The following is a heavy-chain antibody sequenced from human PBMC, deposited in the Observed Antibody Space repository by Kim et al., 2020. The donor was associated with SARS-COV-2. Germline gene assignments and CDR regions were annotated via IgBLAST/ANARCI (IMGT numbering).Heavy chain of an antibody. V-gene: IGHV3-33*01. CDR2: IWFDGSNK. D-gene: IGHD1-1*01. CDR1: GFTFSSYG. Sequence: GGSLRLSCAASGFTFSSYGMHWVRQAPGKGLEWVGVIWFDGSNKYYGDSVKGRFTISRDNSKKTLDLQMNSLRDEDTAVYYCVRGSDGIQGALDIWGQGTMVTVS. CDR3: VRGSDGIQGALDI. J-gene: IGHJ3*02.